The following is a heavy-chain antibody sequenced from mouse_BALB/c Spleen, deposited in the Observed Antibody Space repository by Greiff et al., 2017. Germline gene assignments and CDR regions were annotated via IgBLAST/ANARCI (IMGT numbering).Heavy chain of an antibody. CDR1: GYAFTNYL. CDR3: ARSSNPRFAY. V-gene: IGHV1-54*01. J-gene: IGHJ3*01. Sequence: QVQLKESGAELVRPGTSVKVSCKASGYAFTNYLIEWVKQRPGQGLEWIGVINPGSGGTNYNEKFKGKATLTADKSSSTAYMQLSSLTSDDSAVYFCARSSNPRFAYWGQGTLVTVSA. D-gene: IGHD2-5*01. CDR2: INPGSGGT.